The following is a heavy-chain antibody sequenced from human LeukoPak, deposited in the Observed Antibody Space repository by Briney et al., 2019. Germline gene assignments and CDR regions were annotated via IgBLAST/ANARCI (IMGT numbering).Heavy chain of an antibody. CDR1: GFTFSSYA. J-gene: IGHJ5*02. CDR2: IYYSGST. V-gene: IGHV4-39*01. D-gene: IGHD6-13*01. CDR3: ASAPGGSSWYKSVYNWFDP. Sequence: GSLRLSCAASGFTFSSYAMSWIRQPPGKGLEWIGSIYYSGSTYYNPSLKSRVTISVDTSENQFSLKLSSVTAADTAVYYCASAPGGSSWYKSVYNWFDPWGQGTLVTVSS.